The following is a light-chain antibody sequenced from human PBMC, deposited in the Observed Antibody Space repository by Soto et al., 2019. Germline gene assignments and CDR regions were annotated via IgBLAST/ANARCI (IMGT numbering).Light chain of an antibody. V-gene: IGLV1-40*01. CDR3: QSYDSSLSGYVV. J-gene: IGLJ2*01. Sequence: QTVVTQPPSVSGAPGQRVTISCTGSSSNIGAGYDVHWYQQLPGTAPKLLIYGNSNRPSGVPDRFSGSKSGTSASLAITGLQAADEADYYCQSYDSSLSGYVVFGGGTKLTVL. CDR2: GNS. CDR1: SSNIGAGYD.